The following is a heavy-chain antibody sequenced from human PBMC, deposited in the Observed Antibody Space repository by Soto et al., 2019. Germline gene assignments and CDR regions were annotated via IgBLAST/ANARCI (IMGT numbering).Heavy chain of an antibody. J-gene: IGHJ4*02. CDR3: ARHLYDYVWGSYRH. D-gene: IGHD3-16*02. CDR1: GYIFKNYA. V-gene: IGHV1-69*13. CDR2: IIPVFGTP. Sequence: SVKVSCKSSGYIFKNYAVTWLRQAPGQGLEWMGGIIPVFGTPDYSQKFRGRVTITADESTSTVYMELRSLTSEDTAVYYCARHLYDYVWGSYRHWGQGTLVTVS.